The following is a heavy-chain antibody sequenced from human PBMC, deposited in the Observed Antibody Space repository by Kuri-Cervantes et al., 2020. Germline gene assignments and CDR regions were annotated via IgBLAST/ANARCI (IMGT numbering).Heavy chain of an antibody. V-gene: IGHV1-18*01. CDR1: GYTFTSYG. J-gene: IGHJ4*02. CDR2: ISAYNGNT. Sequence: ASVKVSCKASGYTFTSYGISWVRQAPGQGLEWMGWISAYNGNTNYAQKFQGRVTITRDTSASTAYMELSSLRSEDTAVYYCARKDNDFWSGYYLDYWGQGTLVTVSS. CDR3: ARKDNDFWSGYYLDY. D-gene: IGHD3-3*01.